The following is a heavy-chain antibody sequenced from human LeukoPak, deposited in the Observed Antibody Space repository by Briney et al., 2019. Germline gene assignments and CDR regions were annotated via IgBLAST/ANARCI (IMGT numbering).Heavy chain of an antibody. CDR3: ARALLRLWFGP. Sequence: SETLSLTCTVSGGSISSYYWSWIRQPPGKGLEWIGYIYYSGSTNYNPSLKSRVTISVDTSKNQFSLKLSSVTAADTAVYYCARALLRLWFGPWGQGTLVTVSS. CDR1: GGSISSYY. J-gene: IGHJ5*02. D-gene: IGHD4-17*01. CDR2: IYYSGST. V-gene: IGHV4-59*01.